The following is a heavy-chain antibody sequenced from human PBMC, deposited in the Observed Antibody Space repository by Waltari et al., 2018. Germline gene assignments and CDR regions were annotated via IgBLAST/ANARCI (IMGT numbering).Heavy chain of an antibody. CDR2: IYPGVSDT. V-gene: IGHV5-51*01. D-gene: IGHD3-22*01. CDR3: ARPYYDSSGQWDY. Sequence: EVQLVQSGAEVKKPGESLKISCKGSGYSFTSYWNGWVRQMPGKGLEWMGFIYPGVSDTRYSPSLQGPVPISADKSISTAYLQWSSLKASDTAMYYCARPYYDSSGQWDYWGQGTLVTVSS. CDR1: GYSFTSYW. J-gene: IGHJ4*02.